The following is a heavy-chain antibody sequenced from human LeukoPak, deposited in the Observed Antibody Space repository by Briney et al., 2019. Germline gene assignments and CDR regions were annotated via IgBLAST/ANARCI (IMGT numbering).Heavy chain of an antibody. Sequence: SSETLSLTCTVSGGFISSYYWSWIRQPPGKGLEWIGYIYYSGSTNYNPSLKSRVTISVDTSKNQFSLKLSSVTAADTAVYYCARDRSGPLDYWGQGTLVTASS. D-gene: IGHD6-19*01. J-gene: IGHJ4*02. V-gene: IGHV4-59*01. CDR1: GGFISSYY. CDR3: ARDRSGPLDY. CDR2: IYYSGST.